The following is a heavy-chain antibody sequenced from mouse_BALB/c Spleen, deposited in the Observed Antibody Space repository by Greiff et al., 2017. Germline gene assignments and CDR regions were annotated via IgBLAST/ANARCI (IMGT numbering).Heavy chain of an antibody. Sequence: VQLLESGPGLVQPSQCLSITCTVSGFSFTSYGVHWVRQSPGKGLEWLAVIWSGGSTDYNAAFISRLSISKDNSKSQVFFKMSSLQANDTAIYYCARNSKAMDYWGQGTSVTVSS. V-gene: IGHV2-2*02. CDR2: IWSGGST. J-gene: IGHJ4*01. CDR3: ARNSKAMDY. CDR1: GFSFTSYG.